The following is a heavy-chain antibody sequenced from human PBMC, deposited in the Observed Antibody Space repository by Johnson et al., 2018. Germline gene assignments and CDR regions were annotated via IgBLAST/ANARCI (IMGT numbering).Heavy chain of an antibody. CDR1: GFSFNNYA. Sequence: EVQLLESGGGFVQPGGSLRLSCAASGFSFNNYAMTWVRQAPGKGLEWVSVISGDGFTTYYAASVQGRFTISRDNAKNSMYLQMSSLRAEETAVYYCARDQGMLTGSPDYYGMDVWGQGTTVTVSS. D-gene: IGHD3-9*01. CDR3: ARDQGMLTGSPDYYGMDV. CDR2: ISGDGFTT. V-gene: IGHV3-23*01. J-gene: IGHJ6*02.